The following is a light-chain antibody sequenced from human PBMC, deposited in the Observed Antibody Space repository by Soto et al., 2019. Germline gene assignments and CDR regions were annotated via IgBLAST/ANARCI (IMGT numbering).Light chain of an antibody. CDR2: DVS. CDR1: SSDVGDYNY. J-gene: IGLJ2*01. Sequence: QSALTQPASVSGSPGQSITISCTGTSSDVGDYNYVSWYQQHPGKVPKLMIYDVSNRPSGVSYRFSGSKSGNTASLTISGLRAEDEADYYCSSYTSSTSTRAFGGGTKLTVL. CDR3: SSYTSSTSTRA. V-gene: IGLV2-14*01.